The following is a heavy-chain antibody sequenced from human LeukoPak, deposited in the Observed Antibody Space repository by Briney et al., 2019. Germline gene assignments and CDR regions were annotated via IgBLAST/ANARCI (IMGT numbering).Heavy chain of an antibody. CDR2: INDNGRI. J-gene: IGHJ6*03. CDR1: GGSFSNYY. V-gene: IGHV4-34*01. CDR3: ARRWNYGRNYYIDV. Sequence: SETLSLTCAVYGGSFSNYYWSWIRQTPGKGMEWIGEINDNGRINYNPSLMSRVTVSVDTSKNQISLRLTSVTATDTAIYYCARRWNYGRNYYIDVWGKGATVSVSS. D-gene: IGHD1-7*01.